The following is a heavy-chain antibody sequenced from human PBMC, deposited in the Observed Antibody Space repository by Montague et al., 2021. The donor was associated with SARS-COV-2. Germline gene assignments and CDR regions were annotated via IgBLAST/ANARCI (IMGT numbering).Heavy chain of an antibody. Sequence: SETLSLTCTVSGGSISTYYWSWIRQPPGKGLEWIGYIYYIWSTNXNPXLKSGVTISVDTSKNQFSLKLSSVTAADTAVYYCARDGYNAHQNYWYFDLWGRGTLVTVSS. CDR3: ARDGYNAHQNYWYFDL. D-gene: IGHD5-24*01. CDR1: GGSISTYY. CDR2: IYYIWST. V-gene: IGHV4-59*12. J-gene: IGHJ2*01.